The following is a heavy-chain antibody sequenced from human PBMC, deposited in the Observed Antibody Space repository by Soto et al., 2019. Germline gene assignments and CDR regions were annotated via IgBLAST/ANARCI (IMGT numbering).Heavy chain of an antibody. J-gene: IGHJ5*02. D-gene: IGHD3-10*01. CDR2: IYTSGST. CDR1: GGSISSYY. Sequence: SETLSLTCTVSGGSISSYYWSWIRQPAGKGLEWIGRIYTSGSTNYNPSLKSRVTMSVDTSKNQFSLKLSSVTAADTAVYYCAREMLWFGRQTNWFDPWGQGTLVTV. CDR3: AREMLWFGRQTNWFDP. V-gene: IGHV4-4*07.